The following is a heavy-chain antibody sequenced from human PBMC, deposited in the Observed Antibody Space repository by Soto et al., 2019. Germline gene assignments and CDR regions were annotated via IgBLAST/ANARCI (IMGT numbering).Heavy chain of an antibody. V-gene: IGHV4-4*01. CDR2: IYHSGST. J-gene: IGHJ6*02. D-gene: IGHD3-10*01. CDR3: AREQDYYGSGSYYNGYHYYGMDV. Sequence: SETLSLTCAVSGGSISSSNWWSWVRQPPGKGLEWIGEIYHSGSTNYNPSLKSRVTISVDKSKNQFSLKLSSVTAADTAVYCCAREQDYYGSGSYYNGYHYYGMDVWGQGTTVTVSS. CDR1: GGSISSSNW.